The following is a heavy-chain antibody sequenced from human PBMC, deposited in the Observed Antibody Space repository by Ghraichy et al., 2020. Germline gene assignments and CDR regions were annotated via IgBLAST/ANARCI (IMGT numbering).Heavy chain of an antibody. D-gene: IGHD6-19*01. Sequence: GGSLRLSCAASGFTFSSYAMHWVRQAPGKGLEWVAVISYDGSNKYYADSVKGRFTISRDNSKNTLYLQMNSLRAEDTAVYYCARYHEQWLVQSYYFDYWGQGTLVTVSS. CDR2: ISYDGSNK. CDR1: GFTFSSYA. CDR3: ARYHEQWLVQSYYFDY. J-gene: IGHJ4*02. V-gene: IGHV3-30*04.